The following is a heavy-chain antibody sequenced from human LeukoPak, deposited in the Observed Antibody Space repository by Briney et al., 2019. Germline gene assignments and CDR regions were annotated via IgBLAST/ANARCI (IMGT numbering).Heavy chain of an antibody. J-gene: IGHJ4*02. CDR1: GYTLTGYY. CDR2: INPNSGGT. Sequence: ASVKVSCKASGYTLTGYYMHWVRQAPGQGLEWMGWINPNSGGTNYAQKFQGRVTMTRDTSISTAYMELSRLRSDDTAVYYCAREPYDFWSGYYNSWGQGTLVTVSS. V-gene: IGHV1-2*02. D-gene: IGHD3-3*01. CDR3: AREPYDFWSGYYNS.